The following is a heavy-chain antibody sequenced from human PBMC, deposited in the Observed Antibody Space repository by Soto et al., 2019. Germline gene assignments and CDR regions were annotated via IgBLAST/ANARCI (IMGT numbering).Heavy chain of an antibody. Sequence: ASVKVSXKASGYTFTSYGISWVRQAPGQGLEWMGWISAYNGNTNYAQKLQGRVTMTTDTSTSTAYMELRSLRSDDTAVYYCARDQGGSIFKVSALGAFDIWGQGTMVTVSS. CDR3: ARDQGGSIFKVSALGAFDI. CDR2: ISAYNGNT. D-gene: IGHD3-16*01. V-gene: IGHV1-18*01. CDR1: GYTFTSYG. J-gene: IGHJ3*02.